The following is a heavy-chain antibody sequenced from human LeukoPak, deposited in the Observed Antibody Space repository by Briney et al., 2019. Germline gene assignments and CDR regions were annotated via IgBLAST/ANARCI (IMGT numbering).Heavy chain of an antibody. CDR1: GGSFSGYY. CDR3: ARARVVATV. J-gene: IGHJ4*02. V-gene: IGHV4-34*01. CDR2: ISHTGST. Sequence: SETLSLTCAVYGGSFSGYYWSWIRQPPGKGLEWIGEISHTGSTNYNPSLKSRVTISVDTSKNQFSLKLNSVTAADTAVYYCARARVVATVWGQGTLVTVSS. D-gene: IGHD5-12*01.